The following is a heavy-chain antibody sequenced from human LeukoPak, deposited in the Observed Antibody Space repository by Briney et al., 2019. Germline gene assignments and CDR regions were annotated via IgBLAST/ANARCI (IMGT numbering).Heavy chain of an antibody. Sequence: SETLSLTCTVSGYSITSAYYWGWIRQPPGKGLEWIGEINHSGSTNYNPSLKSRVTISVDTSKNQFSLKLSSVTAADTAVYYCARHYTAMAYFDYWGQGTLVTVSS. CDR1: GYSITSAYY. D-gene: IGHD5-18*01. CDR3: ARHYTAMAYFDY. CDR2: INHSGST. V-gene: IGHV4-38-2*02. J-gene: IGHJ4*02.